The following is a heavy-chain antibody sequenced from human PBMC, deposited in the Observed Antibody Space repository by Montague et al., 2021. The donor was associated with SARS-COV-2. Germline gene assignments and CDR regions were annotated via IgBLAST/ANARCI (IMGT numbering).Heavy chain of an antibody. CDR2: IYYRGST. Sequence: SETLSLTRTVSGGSITSSYWSWIRQPPGKGLEWIGYIYYRGSTNYNPSLETRVTISLDPSKNPFSLKLSSVTAADTAVYYCAREDRWNWFDPWGQGTLVIVSS. CDR1: GGSITSSY. J-gene: IGHJ5*02. V-gene: IGHV4-59*01. CDR3: AREDRWNWFDP. D-gene: IGHD5-24*01.